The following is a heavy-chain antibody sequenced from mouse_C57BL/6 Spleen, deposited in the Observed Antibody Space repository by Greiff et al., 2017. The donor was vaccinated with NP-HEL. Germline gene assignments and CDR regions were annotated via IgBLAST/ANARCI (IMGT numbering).Heavy chain of an antibody. D-gene: IGHD1-1*01. CDR1: GFTFSSYA. V-gene: IGHV5-4*03. J-gene: IGHJ2*01. CDR2: ISDGGSYT. CDR3: ARYYGSSYFDY. Sequence: DVMLVESGGGLVKPGGSLKLSCAASGFTFSSYAMSWVRQTPEKRLEWVATISDGGSYTYYPDNVKGRFTISRDNAKNKLYLQMSHLKSEDTAMYYCARYYGSSYFDYWGQGTTLTVSS.